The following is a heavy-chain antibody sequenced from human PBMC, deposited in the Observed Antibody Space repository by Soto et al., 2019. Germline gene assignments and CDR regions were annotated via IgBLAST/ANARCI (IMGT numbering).Heavy chain of an antibody. J-gene: IGHJ4*02. Sequence: GSLRLSCAASGFTFSSYSMNWVRQAPGKGLEWVSSISSSSSYIYYADSVKGRFIISRDNSKKTLYLEMNSLRAEDTAVYYCARAGGTTVTGLWHFDSWGQGTLVTVSS. V-gene: IGHV3-21*01. CDR3: ARAGGTTVTGLWHFDS. CDR2: ISSSSSYI. CDR1: GFTFSSYS. D-gene: IGHD4-17*01.